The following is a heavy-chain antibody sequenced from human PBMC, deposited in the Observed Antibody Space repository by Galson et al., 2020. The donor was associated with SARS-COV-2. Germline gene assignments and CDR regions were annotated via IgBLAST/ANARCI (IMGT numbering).Heavy chain of an antibody. D-gene: IGHD1-26*01. CDR3: AKLEVPSGDGCYFEL. V-gene: IGHV3-11*01. CDR1: GFSFSDHY. CDR2: IGRTGTTI. J-gene: IGHJ2*01. Sequence: GESLKISCAASGFSFSDHYMSWIRQAPGKGLEWVSYIGRTGTTIQYADSVKGRFTISRDNARNSVFLQLNSLRAEDTAVYYCAKLEVPSGDGCYFELWGRGTLVTVST.